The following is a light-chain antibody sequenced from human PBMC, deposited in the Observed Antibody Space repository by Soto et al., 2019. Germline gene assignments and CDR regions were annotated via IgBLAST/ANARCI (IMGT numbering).Light chain of an antibody. J-gene: IGLJ1*01. V-gene: IGLV2-14*01. CDR3: SSYTRSSNYV. Sequence: QSVLTQPASVSGSPGQSITISCTGTSSDVGGYNYVSWYQQHPGKAPKLMIYEVSNRPSGVSNRFSGSKSGNTASLTISGLQAEDEAHYYCSSYTRSSNYVFGNGTKLTV. CDR1: SSDVGGYNY. CDR2: EVS.